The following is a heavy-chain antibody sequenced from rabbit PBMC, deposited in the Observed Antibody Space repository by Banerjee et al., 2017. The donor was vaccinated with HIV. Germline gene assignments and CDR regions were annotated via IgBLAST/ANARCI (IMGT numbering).Heavy chain of an antibody. CDR1: GFSFSSSYW. D-gene: IGHD2-1*01. CDR3: ARENDDYGDWGL. CDR2: IYTGDGST. V-gene: IGHV1S40*01. Sequence: QSLEESGGDLLKPGASLTLTCTASGFSFSSSYWICWVRQAPGKGLELIAYIYTGDGSTYYASWVNGRFTISKTSSTTVTLQMTSLTVADTATYFCARENDDYGDWGLWGPGTLVTVS. J-gene: IGHJ6*01.